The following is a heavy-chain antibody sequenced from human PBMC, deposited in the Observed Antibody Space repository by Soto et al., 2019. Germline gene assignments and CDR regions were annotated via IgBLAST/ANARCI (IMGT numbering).Heavy chain of an antibody. Sequence: PGGSLRLSCAASGFTFSSYVMHWVRQAPGKGLEWVAVISYDGSNKYYADSVKGRFTISRDNSKNTLYLQMNSLRAEDTAVYYCAKDGGHGILKNYYYFNMDVWGKGTTVTVSS. J-gene: IGHJ6*03. CDR1: GFTFSSYV. CDR3: AKDGGHGILKNYYYFNMDV. D-gene: IGHD2-15*01. CDR2: ISYDGSNK. V-gene: IGHV3-30*18.